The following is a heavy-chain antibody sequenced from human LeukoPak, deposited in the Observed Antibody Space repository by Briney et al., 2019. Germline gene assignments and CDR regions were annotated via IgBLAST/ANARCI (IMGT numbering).Heavy chain of an antibody. CDR3: ARDPSSYYYDSSGYYFH. V-gene: IGHV3-48*03. D-gene: IGHD3-22*01. Sequence: GGSLRLSCAASGFTFSSYEMNWVRQAPGKGLEWVSYISSSGSTIYYADSVKGRFTISRDNAKNSLYLQMNSLRAEDTAVYYCARDPSSYYYDSSGYYFHWGQGTLVTVSS. CDR1: GFTFSSYE. J-gene: IGHJ4*02. CDR2: ISSSGSTI.